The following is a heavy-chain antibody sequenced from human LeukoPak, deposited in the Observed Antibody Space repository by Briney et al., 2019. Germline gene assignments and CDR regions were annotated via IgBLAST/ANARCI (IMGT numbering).Heavy chain of an antibody. CDR2: NSGSGSNT. D-gene: IGHD3-16*01. CDR1: GFTFANYA. J-gene: IGHJ4*02. CDR3: AKERGISYTYEFDY. V-gene: IGHV3-23*01. Sequence: GGSLRLSCAASGFTFANYAMTWARQAPGKGLDWVSLNSGSGSNTYYTDSVQGRFTISRDNSRNTLYLQMSSLRAEDTAIYYCAKERGISYTYEFDYWGQGALVTVSS.